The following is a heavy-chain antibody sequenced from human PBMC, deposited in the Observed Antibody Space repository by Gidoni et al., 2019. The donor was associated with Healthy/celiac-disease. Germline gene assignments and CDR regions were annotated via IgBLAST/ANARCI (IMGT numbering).Heavy chain of an antibody. J-gene: IGHJ4*02. CDR2: IWYDGSNK. CDR1: GFTFRSYG. Sequence: QVQLLESGGGVVQPGTSLRLSCAASGFTFRSYGMHWVRRAPGKGLEWVAVIWYDGSNKYYADSVKGRFTISRDNSKNKLYLQMNSLRAEDKAVYYCARAGYYDSSGYYYEGDYWGQGTLVTVSS. V-gene: IGHV3-33*01. D-gene: IGHD3-22*01. CDR3: ARAGYYDSSGYYYEGDY.